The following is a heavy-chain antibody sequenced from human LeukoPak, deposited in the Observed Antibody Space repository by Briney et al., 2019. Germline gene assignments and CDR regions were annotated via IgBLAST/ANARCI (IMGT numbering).Heavy chain of an antibody. Sequence: GGSLRPSCAASGFTFSSYGMHWVRQAPGKGLEWVAFIRYDGSNKYYADSVKGRFTISRDNSKNTLYLQMNSLRAEDTAVYYCAKDRVTYCSSTSCYDNAGGYWGQGTLVTVSP. D-gene: IGHD2-2*01. J-gene: IGHJ4*02. CDR1: GFTFSSYG. CDR2: IRYDGSNK. V-gene: IGHV3-30*02. CDR3: AKDRVTYCSSTSCYDNAGGY.